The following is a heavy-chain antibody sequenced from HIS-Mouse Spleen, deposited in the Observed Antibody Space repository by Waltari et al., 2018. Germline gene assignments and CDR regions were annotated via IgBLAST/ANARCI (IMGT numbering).Heavy chain of an antibody. CDR3: ARDVANWGSDAFDI. Sequence: QLQLQESGPGLVKPSETLSLTCTVSGGSISSRSYYWGWIRQPPGKGLEWIGSIYYSGSTYYNPSLKSRVTISVDTSKNQFSLKLSSVTAADTAVYYCARDVANWGSDAFDIWGQGTMVTVSS. CDR1: GGSISSRSYY. CDR2: IYYSGST. D-gene: IGHD7-27*01. J-gene: IGHJ3*02. V-gene: IGHV4-39*07.